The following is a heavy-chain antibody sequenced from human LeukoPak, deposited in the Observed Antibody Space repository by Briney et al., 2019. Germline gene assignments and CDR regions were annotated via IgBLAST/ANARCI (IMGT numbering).Heavy chain of an antibody. Sequence: GGSLRLSCEVSGLPFSRSWMHWVRQLPGRGLMWVTSMSDDGTVTTYADSVKGRFTISRDNSKNTLYLQMNSLRAEDTAVYYCETGRGSNDDYWGQGTLVTVSS. CDR2: MSDDGTVT. CDR1: GLPFSRSW. CDR3: ETGRGSNDDY. D-gene: IGHD1-26*01. V-gene: IGHV3-74*01. J-gene: IGHJ4*02.